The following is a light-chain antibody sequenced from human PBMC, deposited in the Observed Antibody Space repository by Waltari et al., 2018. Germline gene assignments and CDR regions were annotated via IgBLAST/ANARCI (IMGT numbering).Light chain of an antibody. CDR3: SSYASGGSWV. V-gene: IGLV2-14*03. Sequence: QSALTQPASVSGSPGQSIDISCSGTVSDIGSYKYVSWYQQHPGKAPKLIIYAVIKRPSGVSNRFSAIKSGTTAYLTISGLQAEDEADYFCSSYASGGSWVFGGGTKVTVL. CDR1: VSDIGSYKY. CDR2: AVI. J-gene: IGLJ3*02.